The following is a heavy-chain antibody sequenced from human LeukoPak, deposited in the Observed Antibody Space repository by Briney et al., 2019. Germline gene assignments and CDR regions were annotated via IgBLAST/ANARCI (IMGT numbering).Heavy chain of an antibody. CDR1: GYTFTGYY. J-gene: IGHJ4*02. D-gene: IGHD2-2*01. V-gene: IGHV1-2*02. Sequence: ASVKVSCKASGYTFTGYYMHWVRQAPGQGLEWMGWINPNSGGTNYAQKFQGRVTMTRDTSISTAYMELSRLRSDDTAVYYCARADIVVVPAAVFDYWGQGTLVTVSS. CDR2: INPNSGGT. CDR3: ARADIVVVPAAVFDY.